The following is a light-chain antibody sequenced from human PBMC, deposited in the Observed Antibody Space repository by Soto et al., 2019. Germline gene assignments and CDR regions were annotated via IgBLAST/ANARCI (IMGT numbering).Light chain of an antibody. Sequence: EIVLTQSPATLSLSPWERATLSCRASQSVRSYLAWYQQKPGQAPRLLIYGASSRATGIPDRFSGSGSGRDFSLTISRLEPEDSAVYYCQQYGTSPPITFGQGTRLEIK. CDR1: QSVRSY. J-gene: IGKJ5*01. CDR3: QQYGTSPPIT. CDR2: GAS. V-gene: IGKV3-20*01.